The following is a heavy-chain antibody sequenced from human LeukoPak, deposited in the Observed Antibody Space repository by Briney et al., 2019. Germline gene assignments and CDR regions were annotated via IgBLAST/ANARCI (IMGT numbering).Heavy chain of an antibody. D-gene: IGHD2-15*01. V-gene: IGHV4-31*03. Sequence: SETLSLTCTVSGGSISSGGYYWSWIRQHTGKGLEWIGYIYYSGSTYYNPSLKSRVTISVDTSKNQFSLKLSSVTAADTAVYYCARGSSWGGRMGGGKRTFDYWGQGTLVTVSS. CDR3: ARGSSWGGRMGGGKRTFDY. CDR1: GGSISSGGYY. J-gene: IGHJ4*02. CDR2: IYYSGST.